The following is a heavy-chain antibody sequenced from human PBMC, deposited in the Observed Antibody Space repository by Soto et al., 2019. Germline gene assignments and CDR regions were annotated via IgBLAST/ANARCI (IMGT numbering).Heavy chain of an antibody. J-gene: IGHJ5*02. CDR2: IDPSDSYI. D-gene: IGHD6-13*01. V-gene: IGHV5-10-1*01. CDR3: ARASIAAAGTWPGWFDP. CDR1: GYSFTSYW. Sequence: GESLKISCKGSGYSFTSYWISWVRQMPGKGLEWMGRIDPSDSYINYSPSFQGHVTISADKSISTAYLQWSSLKASDTAMYYCARASIAAAGTWPGWFDPWGQGTLVTV.